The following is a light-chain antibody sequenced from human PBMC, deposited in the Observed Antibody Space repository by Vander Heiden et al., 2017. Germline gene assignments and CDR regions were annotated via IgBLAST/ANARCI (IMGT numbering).Light chain of an antibody. V-gene: IGLV1-40*01. Sequence: HSVLTQPPSVSGAPGQRVTISCTGSSSNIGAGYDVHWYQQLPGTAPKLLIYGNSNRPSGVPDRFSGSKSGTSAFLAITGLQAEDEADYYCQAYDSSLRVFGGGTKLTVL. CDR3: QAYDSSLRV. CDR1: SSNIGAGYD. J-gene: IGLJ3*02. CDR2: GNS.